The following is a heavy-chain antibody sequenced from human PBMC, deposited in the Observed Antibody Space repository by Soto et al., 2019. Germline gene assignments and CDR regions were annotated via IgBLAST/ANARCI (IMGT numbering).Heavy chain of an antibody. J-gene: IGHJ5*02. CDR2: IWYDGSNK. CDR1: GFTFSSYG. V-gene: IGHV3-33*01. D-gene: IGHD3-3*01. Sequence: GGSLRLSCAASGFTFSSYGLHWVRQAPGKGLEWVAVIWYDGSNKYYADSVKGRFTISRHNSKNTLYLQMNSLRAEDTAVYYCARDRTIFGVVITPFDPWGQGTLVTVSS. CDR3: ARDRTIFGVVITPFDP.